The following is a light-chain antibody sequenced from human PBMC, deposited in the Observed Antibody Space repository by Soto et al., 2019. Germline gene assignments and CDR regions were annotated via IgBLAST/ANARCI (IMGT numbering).Light chain of an antibody. Sequence: QSALTQPASVSGSPGQSITISCTGTSSDVGDYNYVSWYQHHPGKAPKLMIYAVSNRPSGVSNRFSGSKSGNAASLTISGLQAEDEADYYCSSYTTSSTLLFGGGTKVTVL. J-gene: IGLJ2*01. CDR1: SSDVGDYNY. V-gene: IGLV2-14*03. CDR3: SSYTTSSTLL. CDR2: AVS.